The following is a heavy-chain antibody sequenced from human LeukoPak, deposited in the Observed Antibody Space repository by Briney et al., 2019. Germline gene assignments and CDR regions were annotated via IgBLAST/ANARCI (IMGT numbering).Heavy chain of an antibody. CDR2: ISSSSSYI. Sequence: PGGSLRLSCAASGFTFSNYEMNWVRQAPGKGLEWVSSISSSSSYIYYADSVKGRFTISRDNAKNSLYLQMNSLRADDTAVYYCARVAEAAAFDYWGQGTMVTVSS. V-gene: IGHV3-21*01. CDR3: ARVAEAAAFDY. J-gene: IGHJ4*02. D-gene: IGHD6-13*01. CDR1: GFTFSNYE.